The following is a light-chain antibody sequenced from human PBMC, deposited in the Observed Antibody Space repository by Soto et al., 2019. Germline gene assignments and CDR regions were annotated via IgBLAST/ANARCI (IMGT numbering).Light chain of an antibody. Sequence: DIQMTQSPSSLSASVGDRATITCRASQSISSYLNWYQQKPGKAPKLLIYAASSLQSGVPSRFSGSGSGTDFTLTISSLQPEDFATYYCQQSYSIPYTFGQGTKVDIK. CDR1: QSISSY. CDR3: QQSYSIPYT. CDR2: AAS. V-gene: IGKV1-39*01. J-gene: IGKJ2*01.